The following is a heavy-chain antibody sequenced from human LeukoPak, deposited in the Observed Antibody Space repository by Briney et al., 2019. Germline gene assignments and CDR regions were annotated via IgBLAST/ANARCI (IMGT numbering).Heavy chain of an antibody. CDR2: IIPIFGTA. V-gene: IGHV1-69*13. J-gene: IGHJ4*02. D-gene: IGHD3-10*01. Sequence: SVKVSCKASGGTFSSYAISRVRQAPGQGLEWMGGIIPIFGTANYAQKFQGRVTITADESTSTAYMELSSLRSEDTAVYYCARDGDAYGSGSYYQYWGQGTLVTVSS. CDR3: ARDGDAYGSGSYYQY. CDR1: GGTFSSYA.